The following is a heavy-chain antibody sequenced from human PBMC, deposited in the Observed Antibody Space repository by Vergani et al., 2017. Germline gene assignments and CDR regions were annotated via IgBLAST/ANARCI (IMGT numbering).Heavy chain of an antibody. CDR2: IYSGDET. V-gene: IGHV3-66*02. CDR3: ARGNYYGSGTYVDP. Sequence: EVQLLESGGSLKQPGGSVRLSCAASGFTFSTYAMHWVRQAPGKGLEWVSHIYSGDETDYADSVQGRVTISRDTSKNTLHLQINNLRVEDTAVYYCARGNYYGSGTYVDPWGQGTLVTVSS. D-gene: IGHD3-10*01. CDR1: GFTFSTYA. J-gene: IGHJ5*02.